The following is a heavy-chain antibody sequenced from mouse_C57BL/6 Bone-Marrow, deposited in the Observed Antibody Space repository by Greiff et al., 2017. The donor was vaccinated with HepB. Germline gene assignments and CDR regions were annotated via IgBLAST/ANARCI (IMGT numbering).Heavy chain of an antibody. J-gene: IGHJ2*01. CDR1: GYTFTSYW. Sequence: QVQLQQPGAELVMPGASVKLSCKASGYTFTSYWMHWVKQRPGQGLEWIGEIDPSDSYTNYNQKFKGKSTLTVDKSSSTAYMQLSSLTSEDSAVYYCARGGGYGKGDYWGQGTTLTVSS. CDR2: IDPSDSYT. CDR3: ARGGGYGKGDY. D-gene: IGHD2-1*01. V-gene: IGHV1-69*01.